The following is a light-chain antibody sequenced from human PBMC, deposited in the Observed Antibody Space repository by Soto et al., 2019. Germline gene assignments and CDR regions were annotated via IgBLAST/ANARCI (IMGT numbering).Light chain of an antibody. CDR3: QQRRNWPVT. J-gene: IGKJ1*01. CDR1: KSVSSY. V-gene: IGKV3-11*01. CDR2: DAS. Sequence: EIVLTQSPATLSLSPGEGATLSCRASKSVSSYLAWYQQKPGQAPRLLIYDASNRATGIPARFSGSGSGTDFTLIISSLEPEDFAVYYCQQRRNWPVTFGLGTKVEV.